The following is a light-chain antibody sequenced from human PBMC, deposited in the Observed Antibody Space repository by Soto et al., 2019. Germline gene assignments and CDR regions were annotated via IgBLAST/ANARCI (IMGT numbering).Light chain of an antibody. CDR2: GAS. CDR3: QKYGSSLWT. J-gene: IGKJ1*01. V-gene: IGKV3-20*01. Sequence: EIVLTQSPGTLSLSPGERATLSCRASQSVSSSYLAWYQQKPGQAPRLLIYGASSRATGIPDRFSGSGSGTDFTLTISRLEPEDFQVYYCQKYGSSLWTFGQGTKVDI. CDR1: QSVSSSY.